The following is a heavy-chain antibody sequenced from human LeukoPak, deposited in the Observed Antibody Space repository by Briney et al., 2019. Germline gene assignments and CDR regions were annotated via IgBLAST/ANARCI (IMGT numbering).Heavy chain of an antibody. CDR1: GGSFTAFY. CDR2: VYHSGTT. CDR3: ARGAYCTSINCYGFDY. J-gene: IGHJ4*02. Sequence: SSETLSLTCSVSGGSFTAFYWSWLRQPPGKGLEWVGEVYHSGTTNYNPSLKNRVTLSVDTSKNQFSLKLTSVTAADTAVYYCARGAYCTSINCYGFDYWGQGTQVTAFS. V-gene: IGHV4-34*01. D-gene: IGHD2-2*01.